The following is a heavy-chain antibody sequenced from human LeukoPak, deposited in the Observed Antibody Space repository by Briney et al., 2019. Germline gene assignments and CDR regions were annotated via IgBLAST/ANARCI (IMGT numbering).Heavy chain of an antibody. Sequence: GGSLRLSCAASGFTVSSNYMSWVRQAPGKGLEWVSVIYSGGSTYYADSVKGRFTISRHNSKNTLYRQMNSLRAEDTAVYYCARGSVEMATINAFDIWGQGTMVTVSS. CDR1: GFTVSSNY. CDR3: ARGSVEMATINAFDI. J-gene: IGHJ3*02. CDR2: IYSGGST. V-gene: IGHV3-53*04. D-gene: IGHD5-24*01.